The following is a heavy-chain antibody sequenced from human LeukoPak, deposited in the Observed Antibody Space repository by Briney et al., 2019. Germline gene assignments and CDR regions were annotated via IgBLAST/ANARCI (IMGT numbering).Heavy chain of an antibody. CDR1: GYTFTSYY. Sequence: ASVKVSCKASGYTFTSYYMHWVRQAPGQGLEWMGIINPSGGSTSYAQKFQGRVTMTRDTSTSTVYMELSSLRSEDTAVYYCAADTYYDFWSGPIWAFDIWGQGTMVTVFS. CDR3: AADTYYDFWSGPIWAFDI. J-gene: IGHJ3*02. CDR2: INPSGGST. D-gene: IGHD3-3*01. V-gene: IGHV1-46*01.